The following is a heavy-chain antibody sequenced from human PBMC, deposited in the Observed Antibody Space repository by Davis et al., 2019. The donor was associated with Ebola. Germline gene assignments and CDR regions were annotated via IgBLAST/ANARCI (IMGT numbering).Heavy chain of an antibody. CDR3: ARDSSYDFWSGYYMDYYYGMDV. J-gene: IGHJ6*04. CDR2: ISSSSSYI. D-gene: IGHD3-3*01. CDR1: GFAFSSYA. Sequence: GESLKISCAASGFAFSSYAMNWVRQAPGKGLEWVSSISSSSSYIYYADSVKGRFTISRDNAKNSLYLQMNSLRAEDTAVYYCARDSSYDFWSGYYMDYYYGMDVWGKGTTVTVSS. V-gene: IGHV3-21*01.